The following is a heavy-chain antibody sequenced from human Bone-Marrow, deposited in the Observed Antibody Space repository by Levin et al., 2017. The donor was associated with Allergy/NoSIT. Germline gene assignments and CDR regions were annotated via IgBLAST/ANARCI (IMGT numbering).Heavy chain of an antibody. J-gene: IGHJ4*02. D-gene: IGHD5-24*01. Sequence: TGSLSGGSISTGGFHWSWVRQRQGKGGEGRGEREERGNTYYNPSLPLRLSISIDTSKNQFSLRLTSVTAADTAVYYCAREDGYVFDYWGQGTLVTVSS. CDR3: AREDGYVFDY. V-gene: IGHV4-31*03. CDR2: REERGNT. CDR1: GGSISTGGFH.